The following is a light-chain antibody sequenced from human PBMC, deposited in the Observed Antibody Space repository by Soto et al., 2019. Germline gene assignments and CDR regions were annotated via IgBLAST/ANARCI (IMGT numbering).Light chain of an antibody. CDR2: EVV. V-gene: IGLV2-8*01. Sequence: QSVLTQPPSASGSPGQSVTISCTGTKNDIGVYDFVSWYQHHPGKAPRLIIYEVVQRPSGVPDRFSGSKSGNTASLTVSGLHAADEADYFCKSYAGSNTYVFGSGTKVPVL. J-gene: IGLJ1*01. CDR1: KNDIGVYDF. CDR3: KSYAGSNTYV.